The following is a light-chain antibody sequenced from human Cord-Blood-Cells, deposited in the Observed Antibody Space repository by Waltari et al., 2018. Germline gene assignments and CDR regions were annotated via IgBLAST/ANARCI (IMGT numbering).Light chain of an antibody. V-gene: IGKV3-15*01. CDR3: QQYNNWPLT. Sequence: EIVMTQSPATLSVSPGERATLSCRASQSVSSNLAWYQQTPGQPPRLLIYGASTRATGIPARFSGSGSGTEFTLTISSLQSEDFAVYYCQQYNNWPLTFGPGTKVDIK. CDR1: QSVSSN. CDR2: GAS. J-gene: IGKJ3*01.